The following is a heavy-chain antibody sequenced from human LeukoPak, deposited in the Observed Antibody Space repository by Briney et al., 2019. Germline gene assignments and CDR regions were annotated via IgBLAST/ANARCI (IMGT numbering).Heavy chain of an antibody. CDR1: GYSTSSGYY. V-gene: IGHV4-38-2*02. CDR2: IYHSGRT. D-gene: IGHD3-9*01. Sequence: SETLSLTCTVSGYSTSSGYYWGWIRQPPGKGLEWIGSIYHSGRTFYNPSLKSRVTISVDTSKNQFSLKLTSVTAADTAVDYCARIAPRLRYFGFDYWGQGTLVTVSS. J-gene: IGHJ4*02. CDR3: ARIAPRLRYFGFDY.